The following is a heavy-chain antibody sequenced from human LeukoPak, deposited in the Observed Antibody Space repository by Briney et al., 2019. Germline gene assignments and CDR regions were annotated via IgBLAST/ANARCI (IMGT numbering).Heavy chain of an antibody. CDR2: ISGSGVST. V-gene: IGHV3-23*01. D-gene: IGHD3-22*01. CDR3: AKGRIPYYYDSSPYFDY. CDR1: GFTFSSYA. J-gene: IGHJ4*02. Sequence: QPGGSLRLSXAASGFTFSSYAMTWVRQAPGKGLEWVSAISGSGVSTYYADSVKGRFTISRDNSKNTLYLQMNSPRAEDTAVYYCAKGRIPYYYDSSPYFDYWGQGTLVTVSS.